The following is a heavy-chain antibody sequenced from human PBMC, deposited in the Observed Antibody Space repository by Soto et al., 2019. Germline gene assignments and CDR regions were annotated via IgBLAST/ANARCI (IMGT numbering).Heavy chain of an antibody. J-gene: IGHJ6*02. V-gene: IGHV1-18*01. D-gene: IGHD1-26*01. CDR2: ISAYNGNT. CDR1: GYTFTSYG. Sequence: ASVKVSCKASGYTFTSYGISWVRQAPGQGLEWMGWISAYNGNTNYAQKLQGRVTMTKDTSTSTAYMELRSLRSDDTAVYYCARDLVGATTGLYYYYYGMDVWGQGTTVTVSS. CDR3: ARDLVGATTGLYYYYYGMDV.